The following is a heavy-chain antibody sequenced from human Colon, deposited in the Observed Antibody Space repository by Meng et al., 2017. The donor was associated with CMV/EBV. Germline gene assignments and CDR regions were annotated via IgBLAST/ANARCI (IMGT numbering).Heavy chain of an antibody. CDR2: ISWDGDGA. D-gene: IGHD2-15*01. V-gene: IGHV3-9*01. CDR3: AKDITTVVVGGGDGMDV. J-gene: IGHJ6*02. Sequence: SLKISCAASGFTFDDYAMHWVRQAPGEGLEWVSGISWDGDGADYADSVKGRFTISRDNAKNSLYLQMNSLRVEDTALYYCAKDITTVVVGGGDGMDVWGQGTTVTVSS. CDR1: GFTFDDYA.